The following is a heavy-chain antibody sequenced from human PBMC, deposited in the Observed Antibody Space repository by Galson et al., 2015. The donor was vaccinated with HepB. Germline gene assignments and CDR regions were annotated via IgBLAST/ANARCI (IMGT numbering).Heavy chain of an antibody. CDR2: ISYDGSNK. CDR1: GFTFSSYG. V-gene: IGHV3-30*18. D-gene: IGHD6-6*01. Sequence: SLRLSCAASGFTFSSYGMHWVRQAPGKGLEWVAVISYDGSNKYYADSVKGRFTISRDNSKNTLYLQMNSLRAEDTAVYYCANDVEYSSSPQGYWGQGTLVTVSS. CDR3: ANDVEYSSSPQGY. J-gene: IGHJ4*02.